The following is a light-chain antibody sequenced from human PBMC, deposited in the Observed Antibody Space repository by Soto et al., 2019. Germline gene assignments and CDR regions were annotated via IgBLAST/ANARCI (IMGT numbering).Light chain of an antibody. V-gene: IGLV1-44*01. CDR3: AAWDDSLNGV. CDR2: SNN. CDR1: SSNIGSNT. Sequence: QSVLTQPPSASGTPGQRVTISCSGSSSNIGSNTVNWYQQLPGTAPKLLIYSNNQRPSGVPDRFSGSKSGTSASLAIRGLQSEDEADYYCAAWDDSLNGVFGGGTKVTVL. J-gene: IGLJ2*01.